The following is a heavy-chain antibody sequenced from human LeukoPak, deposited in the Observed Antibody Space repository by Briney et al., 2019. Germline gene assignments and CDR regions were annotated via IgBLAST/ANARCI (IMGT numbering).Heavy chain of an antibody. J-gene: IGHJ5*02. CDR2: MNPNSGNT. Sequence: GASVKVSCKASGYTFTSYDINWGRQATGQGLEWMGWMNPNSGNTGYPQKFQGRVTMTRDTSISTAYMDLSRLRSDDTAVYYCARGHMVLPNWFDPWGQGTLVTVSS. D-gene: IGHD3-10*01. V-gene: IGHV1-8*01. CDR1: GYTFTSYD. CDR3: ARGHMVLPNWFDP.